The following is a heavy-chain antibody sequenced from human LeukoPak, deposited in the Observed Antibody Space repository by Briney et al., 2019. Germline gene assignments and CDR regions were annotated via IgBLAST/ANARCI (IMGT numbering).Heavy chain of an antibody. J-gene: IGHJ6*02. CDR1: GGSFSGYY. V-gene: IGHV4-34*01. CDR3: VRRIVVVPAAIPSPKYYGMDV. D-gene: IGHD2-2*02. CDR2: INHSGST. Sequence: SETLSLTCAVYGGSFSGYYWSWIRQPPGKGLEWIGEINHSGSTNYNPSLKSRVTISVDTSKNQLSLKLSSVTAADTAVYYCVRRIVVVPAAIPSPKYYGMDVWGQGTTVTVSS.